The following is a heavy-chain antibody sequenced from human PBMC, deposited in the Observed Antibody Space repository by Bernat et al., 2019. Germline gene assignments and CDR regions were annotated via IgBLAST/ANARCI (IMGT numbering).Heavy chain of an antibody. D-gene: IGHD6-19*01. CDR2: ISYDGSNK. CDR1: GFTFSRYA. Sequence: QVQLVESGGGVVQPGRSLRLSCAASGFTFSRYAIHWVRQAPGKGLEWVAVISYDGSNKYHADSLKGRFTISRDNSENTLYLQMNSLRAEDTAVYYCAKDSRRYSSGWSYFDYWGQGTLVTVSS. CDR3: AKDSRRYSSGWSYFDY. J-gene: IGHJ4*02. V-gene: IGHV3-30-3*01.